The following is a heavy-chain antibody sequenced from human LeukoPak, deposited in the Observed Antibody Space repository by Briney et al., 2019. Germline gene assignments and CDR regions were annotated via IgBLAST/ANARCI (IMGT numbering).Heavy chain of an antibody. J-gene: IGHJ4*02. CDR3: AKDLSSLIFDY. D-gene: IGHD3-16*01. CDR2: ISYDGSNK. V-gene: IGHV3-30*18. Sequence: GGSERLLCATSGFTYSRYGTLWARQARGTGVEWVAVISYDGSNKYYADSVKGRFTISRDNSKNTLYLQMNSLRAEDTAVYYCAKDLSSLIFDYWGQGTLVTVSS. CDR1: GFTYSRYG.